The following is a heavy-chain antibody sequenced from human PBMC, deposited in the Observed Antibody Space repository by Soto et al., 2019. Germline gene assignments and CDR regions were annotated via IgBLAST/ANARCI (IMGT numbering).Heavy chain of an antibody. V-gene: IGHV3-48*02. J-gene: IGHJ4*02. CDR3: ARDPVYSYGPPDY. CDR1: GFTCSSYS. Sequence: EVQLVESGGGLVQPGGSLRLSCAASGFTCSSYSMNLVRQAPGKGLEWVSYISSSSSTIYYADSVKGRFTISRDNAKNSLYLQMNSLRDEDTAVYYCARDPVYSYGPPDYWGQGTLVTVSS. D-gene: IGHD5-18*01. CDR2: ISSSSSTI.